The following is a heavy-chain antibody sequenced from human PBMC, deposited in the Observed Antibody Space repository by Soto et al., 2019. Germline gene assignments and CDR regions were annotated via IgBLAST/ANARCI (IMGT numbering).Heavy chain of an antibody. Sequence: EVQLLESGGGLVQPGGSLRISCAASGFTFSNYAMTWVRQAPGKGLQWVSTITSSGDDTYYADSVKGRFTISRDNSRNMLYLQMNSLRADDTAVYYCAKRLTGDSWGQGTLVTVAS. CDR3: AKRLTGDS. V-gene: IGHV3-23*01. D-gene: IGHD3-10*01. CDR2: ITSSGDDT. CDR1: GFTFSNYA. J-gene: IGHJ4*02.